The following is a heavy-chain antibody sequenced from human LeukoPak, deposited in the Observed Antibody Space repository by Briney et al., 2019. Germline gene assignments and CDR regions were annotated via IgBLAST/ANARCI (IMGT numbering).Heavy chain of an antibody. CDR1: GFTFSTYS. CDR2: ISSSSSYI. V-gene: IGHV3-21*01. Sequence: NTGGSLRLSCAASGFTFSTYSMNWVRQAPGKGLEWVSSISSSSSYIYYADSMKGRFTTSRDNAKNSVYLQMNSLRADDTAVYYCATGRTAYDYWGQGTLVTVSS. D-gene: IGHD1-14*01. CDR3: ATGRTAYDY. J-gene: IGHJ4*02.